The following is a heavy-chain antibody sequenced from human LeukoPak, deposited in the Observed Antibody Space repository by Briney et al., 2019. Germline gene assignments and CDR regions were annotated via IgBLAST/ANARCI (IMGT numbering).Heavy chain of an antibody. Sequence: PGRSLRLSCAVSGFTFSSYGMQWVRQAPGKGLEWVAIIRQDGNKKYYVDSVKGRSTIARDNSKNTMYLQMNSLRAEDTAVYYCAKYHSAGRYYFDHWGQGTLVTVSS. D-gene: IGHD5-18*01. CDR2: IRQDGNKK. V-gene: IGHV3-33*03. J-gene: IGHJ4*02. CDR3: AKYHSAGRYYFDH. CDR1: GFTFSSYG.